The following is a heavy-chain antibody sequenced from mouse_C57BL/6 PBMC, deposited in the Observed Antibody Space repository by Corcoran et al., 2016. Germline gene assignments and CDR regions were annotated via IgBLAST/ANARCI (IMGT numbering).Heavy chain of an antibody. V-gene: IGHV1-19*01. CDR1: GYTFTDYY. Sequence: EVQLQQSGPVLVKPGASVKMSCKASGYTFTDYYMNWVKQSHGKSLEWIGVINPYNGGTSYNQKFKGKATLTVDKSSSTAYMELNSLTSEDSAVYYCASRPYSPDYYFDYWGQGTTLTVSS. D-gene: IGHD2-12*01. J-gene: IGHJ2*01. CDR3: ASRPYSPDYYFDY. CDR2: INPYNGGT.